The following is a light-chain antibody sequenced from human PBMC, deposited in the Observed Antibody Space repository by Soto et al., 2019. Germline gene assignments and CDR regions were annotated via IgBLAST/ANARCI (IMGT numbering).Light chain of an antibody. V-gene: IGKV3-15*01. CDR3: QQYGSSGT. J-gene: IGKJ1*01. Sequence: ERVMTQSPATLSVSPGGRATLSCRASQSISSNLAWYQQKPGQAPRLLIYGASTRATGIQARFSGSGSGTDSTLTIRSLEPEDFAVYYCQQYGSSGTFGQGTKVDIK. CDR1: QSISSN. CDR2: GAS.